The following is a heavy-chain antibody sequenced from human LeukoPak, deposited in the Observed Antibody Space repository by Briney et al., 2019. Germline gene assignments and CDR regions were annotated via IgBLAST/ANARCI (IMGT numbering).Heavy chain of an antibody. J-gene: IGHJ4*02. Sequence: ASVTVSCKASGSTFPSHAITWLRQAPGQGPEWMGWIGTSNGDKNYLQTLQGRIILTIDTSTSTAYMELRSLTSDDTAVYYCATRGITAARLDYWGQGTLVTVSS. CDR3: ATRGITAARLDY. CDR2: IGTSNGDK. CDR1: GSTFPSHA. V-gene: IGHV1-18*04. D-gene: IGHD2-2*01.